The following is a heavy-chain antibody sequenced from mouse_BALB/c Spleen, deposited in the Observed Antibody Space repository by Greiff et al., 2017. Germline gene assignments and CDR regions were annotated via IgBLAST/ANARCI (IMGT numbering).Heavy chain of an antibody. CDR2: IDPAYGNT. J-gene: IGHJ4*01. V-gene: IGHV14-3*02. CDR1: GFYINDTY. CDR3: ARSGYDYDGDSAMDY. D-gene: IGHD2-4*01. Sequence: VHVKQSGAELVKPGASVKLSCTASGFYINDTYMHWVKQRPEQGLEWIGRIDPAYGNTKYDPKFQGKATITADTFSNTAYLQLSSLTSEDTAVYYCARSGYDYDGDSAMDYWGQGTSVTVSS.